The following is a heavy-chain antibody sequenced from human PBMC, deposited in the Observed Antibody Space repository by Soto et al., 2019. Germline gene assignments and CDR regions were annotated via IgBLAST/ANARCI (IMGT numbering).Heavy chain of an antibody. Sequence: SETLSLTCTVSGDSISSYYWSWIRQPPGKGLEWIGYIYYSGSTNYNPSLKSRVTISVDTSKNQFSLKLSSVTAADTAVYYCARAKAPLYSSSWYWFDPWGQGTLVTVSS. CDR2: IYYSGST. D-gene: IGHD6-13*01. V-gene: IGHV4-59*08. CDR1: GDSISSYY. J-gene: IGHJ5*02. CDR3: ARAKAPLYSSSWYWFDP.